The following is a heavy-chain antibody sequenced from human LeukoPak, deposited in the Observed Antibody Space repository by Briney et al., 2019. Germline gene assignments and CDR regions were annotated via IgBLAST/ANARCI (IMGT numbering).Heavy chain of an antibody. Sequence: GRSLRLSCAASGFTFDDYAMHWARQAPGKGLEWVSGISWNSGSIGYADSVKGRFTISRDNAKNSLYLQMNSLRAEDTALYYCAKDIGPIVVVPAAMFDYWGQGTLVTVSS. D-gene: IGHD2-2*01. CDR2: ISWNSGSI. CDR1: GFTFDDYA. J-gene: IGHJ4*02. V-gene: IGHV3-9*01. CDR3: AKDIGPIVVVPAAMFDY.